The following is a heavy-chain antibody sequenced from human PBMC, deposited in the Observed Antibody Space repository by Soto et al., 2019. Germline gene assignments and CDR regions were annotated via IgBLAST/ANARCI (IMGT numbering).Heavy chain of an antibody. J-gene: IGHJ6*01. CDR2: IHHSGTT. V-gene: IGHV4-38-2*01. Sequence: PSETLSLTCAVSGYSISIGYIWGWIRQPPGKGLAWIWSIHHSGTTHDSPPLGSRVTISLDMSKNQFSLKLTSVTAADTAVYYCARTICCIYGVCSPLYGTDVWGQGTTVTVSS. CDR1: GYSISIGYI. D-gene: IGHD2-8*01. CDR3: ARTICCIYGVCSPLYGTDV.